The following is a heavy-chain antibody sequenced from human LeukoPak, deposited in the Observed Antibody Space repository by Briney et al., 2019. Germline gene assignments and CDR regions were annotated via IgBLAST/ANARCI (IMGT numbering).Heavy chain of an antibody. D-gene: IGHD4-23*01. V-gene: IGHV4-61*02. CDR2: IYTSGST. Sequence: SETLSLTCTVSGGSISSGSYYWSWIRQPAGKGLEWIGRIYTSGSTNYNPSLKSRVTISVDTSTNQFSLKLTSVTAADTAVYYCAREIYGGSTDYWGQGTLVTVSS. J-gene: IGHJ4*02. CDR3: AREIYGGSTDY. CDR1: GGSISSGSYY.